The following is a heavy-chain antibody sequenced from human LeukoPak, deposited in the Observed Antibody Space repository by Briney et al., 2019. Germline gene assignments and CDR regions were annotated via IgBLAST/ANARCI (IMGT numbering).Heavy chain of an antibody. CDR2: INHSGST. J-gene: IGHJ5*02. Sequence: SEALSLTCAVYGGSFSGYYWSWIRQPPGKGLEWIGEINHSGSTNYNPSLKSRVTISVDTSKNQFSLKLSSVTAADTAVYYCAPFPGTAAASTGWFDPWGQGTLVTVSS. V-gene: IGHV4-34*01. D-gene: IGHD6-13*01. CDR3: APFPGTAAASTGWFDP. CDR1: GGSFSGYY.